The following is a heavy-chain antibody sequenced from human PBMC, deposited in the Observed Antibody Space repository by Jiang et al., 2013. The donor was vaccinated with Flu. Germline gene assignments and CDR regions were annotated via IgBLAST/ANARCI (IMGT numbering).Heavy chain of an antibody. Sequence: GAEVKKPGESLRISCQGSGYSFTSYWISWVRQMPGKGLEWMGRTDPSGSYSNYSPSFQGHVTISVDKSISTAYLQWSSLKASDTAMYYCARHGWWSSASSSGFDIWGQGTMVTVSS. CDR3: ARHGWWSSASSSGFDI. D-gene: IGHD2-2*01. V-gene: IGHV5-10-1*01. CDR1: GYSFTSYW. CDR2: TDPSGSYS. J-gene: IGHJ3*02.